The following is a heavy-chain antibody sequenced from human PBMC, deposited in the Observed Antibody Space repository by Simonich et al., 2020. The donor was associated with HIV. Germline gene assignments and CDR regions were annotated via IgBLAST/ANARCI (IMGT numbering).Heavy chain of an antibody. D-gene: IGHD5-18*01. CDR1: GGSISSSSYY. CDR3: ARHSQYNYGYSGFDS. Sequence: QLQLQESGPGLVKPSETLSLTCTVSGGSISSSSYYWGWLRQPPGKGLEWIGSVYYGRSTNYNPSLKGRVTISVDTSKNQFSLKLSSVTAADTALYYCARHSQYNYGYSGFDSWGQGTRVTVSS. CDR2: VYYGRST. J-gene: IGHJ4*02. V-gene: IGHV4-39*01.